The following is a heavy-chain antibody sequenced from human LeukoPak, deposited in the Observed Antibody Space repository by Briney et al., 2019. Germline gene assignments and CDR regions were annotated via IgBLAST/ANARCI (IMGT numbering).Heavy chain of an antibody. Sequence: WASVKVSCKASGYTFTGYYMHWVRQAPGQGLEWMGWINPNSGGTNYAQKFQGRVTMTRDTSISTAYMELSRLRSDDTAVYYCARAARITMVRGALRYYGMDVWGQGTTVTVSS. CDR2: INPNSGGT. D-gene: IGHD3-10*01. CDR3: ARAARITMVRGALRYYGMDV. V-gene: IGHV1-2*02. CDR1: GYTFTGYY. J-gene: IGHJ6*02.